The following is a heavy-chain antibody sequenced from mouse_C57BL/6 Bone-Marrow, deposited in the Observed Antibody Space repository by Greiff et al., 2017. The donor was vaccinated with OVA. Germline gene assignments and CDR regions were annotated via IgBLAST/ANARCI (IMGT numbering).Heavy chain of an antibody. CDR3: ARQLITTVVATDYAMDY. D-gene: IGHD1-1*01. J-gene: IGHJ4*01. CDR2: ISNGGGST. CDR1: GFTFSDYY. V-gene: IGHV5-12*01. Sequence: EVKLVESGGGLVQPGGSLKLSCAASGFTFSDYYMYWVRQTPEKRLEWVAYISNGGGSTYYPDTVKGRFTISRDNAKNTLYLQMSRLKSEDTAMYYCARQLITTVVATDYAMDYWGQGTSVTVSS.